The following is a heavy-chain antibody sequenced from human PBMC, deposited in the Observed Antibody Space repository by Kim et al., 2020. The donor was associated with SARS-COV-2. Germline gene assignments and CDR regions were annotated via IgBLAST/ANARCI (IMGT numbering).Heavy chain of an antibody. CDR3: ARVKKGWFDP. V-gene: IGHV1-18*01. J-gene: IGHJ5*02. Sequence: NYAQKLRGRGTMNTDTTTSTAYMELRGLRSDDTAVYYCARVKKGWFDPWGQGTLVTVSS.